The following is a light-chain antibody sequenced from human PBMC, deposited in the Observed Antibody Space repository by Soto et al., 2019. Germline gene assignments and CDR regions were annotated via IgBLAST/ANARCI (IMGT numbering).Light chain of an antibody. J-gene: IGKJ1*01. V-gene: IGKV1-5*03. Sequence: DIQMTQAPPTLSASVGGRVAITCRASQSVGHWLAWYQQKPGKAPKLLIDKASSLKSGVPSRFSGSGSGTEFTLTISSLQPDDFATYYCQEYNSYSTFGQGTKVDIK. CDR3: QEYNSYST. CDR1: QSVGHW. CDR2: KAS.